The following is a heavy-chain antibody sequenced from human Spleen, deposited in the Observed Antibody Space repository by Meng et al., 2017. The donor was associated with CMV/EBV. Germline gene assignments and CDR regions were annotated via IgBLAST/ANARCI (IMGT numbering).Heavy chain of an antibody. V-gene: IGHV3-30-3*01. CDR1: GFTFSSSA. J-gene: IGHJ4*02. CDR2: ISYDGSNK. D-gene: IGHD6-25*01. CDR3: DGSDF. Sequence: GGSLRLSCAASGFTFSSSAMHWVRQAPGKGLEWVAVISYDGSNKYNADSVKGRFTISRDNSKNTLYLQMNRLTAEDTALYYCDGSDFWGQGTLVTVSS.